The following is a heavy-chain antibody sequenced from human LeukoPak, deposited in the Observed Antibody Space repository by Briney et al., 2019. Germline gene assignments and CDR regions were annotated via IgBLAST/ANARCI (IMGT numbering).Heavy chain of an antibody. D-gene: IGHD4-17*01. CDR3: VRQNGDSVSGYFDY. J-gene: IGHJ4*02. V-gene: IGHV4-39*01. CDR1: GGSISSSNYH. Sequence: PSETLSLTCTVSGGSISSSNYHWGWIRQPPGKGLEWIGSIYYGETTYYNASLRSRGTISEDSSKNQFSLKLRSVTAADTAVYYCVRQNGDSVSGYFDYWGQGTLVTVSS. CDR2: IYYGETT.